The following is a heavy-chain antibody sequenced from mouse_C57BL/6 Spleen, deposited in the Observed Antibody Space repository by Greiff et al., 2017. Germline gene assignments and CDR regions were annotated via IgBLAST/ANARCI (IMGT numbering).Heavy chain of an antibody. CDR3: ARNSNYVDYAMDY. D-gene: IGHD2-5*01. CDR2: INPSNGGT. Sequence: QVQLKQPGTELVKPGASVKLSCKASGYTFTSYWMHWVKQRPGQGLEWIGNINPSNGGTNYNEKFKSKATLTVDKSSSTAYMQLSSLTSEDSAVYYCARNSNYVDYAMDYWGQGTSVTVSS. V-gene: IGHV1-53*01. CDR1: GYTFTSYW. J-gene: IGHJ4*01.